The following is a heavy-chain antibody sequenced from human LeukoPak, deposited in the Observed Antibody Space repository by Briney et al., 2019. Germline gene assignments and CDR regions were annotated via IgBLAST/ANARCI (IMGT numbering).Heavy chain of an antibody. CDR1: GYPISRFY. Sequence: SETLSLICTTSGYPISRFYWSWVRQPPGKGLEWIGNIYNGVPTFFNPSLKSRVTLSVDTSKTQFSFNLASEAAADTAVYYCVQTTGWPGFDYWGQGILVTVSS. CDR2: IYNGVPT. V-gene: IGHV4-4*09. D-gene: IGHD6-19*01. J-gene: IGHJ4*02. CDR3: VQTTGWPGFDY.